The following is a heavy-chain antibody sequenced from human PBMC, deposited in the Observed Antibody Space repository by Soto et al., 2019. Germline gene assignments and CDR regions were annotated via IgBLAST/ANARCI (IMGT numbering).Heavy chain of an antibody. CDR3: ARWGTTGGLDV. CDR1: GFTFRSYV. J-gene: IGHJ1*01. D-gene: IGHD3-16*01. CDR2: TSYDGSDK. V-gene: IGHV3-30*19. Sequence: QVQLVESGGGVVQPGTSLRVSCVGSGFTFRSYVIHWVRQAPGKGLEWVAFTSYDGSDKYYDDSVRGRFTISRDNSRNTVDLQMDSLRLEDTVLYYCARWGTTGGLDVWGQGTLVSV.